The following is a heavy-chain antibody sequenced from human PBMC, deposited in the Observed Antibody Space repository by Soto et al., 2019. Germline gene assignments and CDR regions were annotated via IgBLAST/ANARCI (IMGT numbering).Heavy chain of an antibody. V-gene: IGHV4-34*01. CDR1: GGSFSGYY. Sequence: PSETLSLTCAVYGGSFSGYYWSWIRQPPGKGLEWIGEINHSGSTNYNPSPKSRVTISVDTSKNQFSLKLSSVTAADTAVYYCARRRGYYGSGKPNFFDIWGQGTMVTVSS. D-gene: IGHD3-10*01. CDR2: INHSGST. CDR3: ARRRGYYGSGKPNFFDI. J-gene: IGHJ3*02.